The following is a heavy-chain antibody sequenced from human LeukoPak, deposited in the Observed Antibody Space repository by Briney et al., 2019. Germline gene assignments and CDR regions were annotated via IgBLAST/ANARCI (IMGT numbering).Heavy chain of an antibody. V-gene: IGHV3-7*03. CDR3: ARGGSYPGC. J-gene: IGHJ4*02. CDR2: IKQDGSEE. Sequence: PGGSPRLSCAASGFTFSNSWMSWVRQTPGKGLEWVAKIKQDGSEEYYVDSVKGRFTISRDNAKNSLFLQMNSLRVEDTAIYYCARGGSYPGCWGQGTLVTVSS. D-gene: IGHD1-26*01. CDR1: GFTFSNSW.